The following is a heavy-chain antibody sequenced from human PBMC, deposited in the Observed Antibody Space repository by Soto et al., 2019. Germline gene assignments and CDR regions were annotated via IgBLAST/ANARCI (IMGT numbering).Heavy chain of an antibody. Sequence: EVELLESGGGVVQPGGSLRLSCAASGFTFSSFSMTWVRQAAGKGLEWVSAISGSGGNTYYADSVKDRFTISRDNSKSTLFLQMHSLRAEDTAVYYCAKYGRDSSAWKADYWGQGTLVTVSS. CDR3: AKYGRDSSAWKADY. J-gene: IGHJ4*02. CDR1: GFTFSSFS. D-gene: IGHD6-19*01. V-gene: IGHV3-23*01. CDR2: ISGSGGNT.